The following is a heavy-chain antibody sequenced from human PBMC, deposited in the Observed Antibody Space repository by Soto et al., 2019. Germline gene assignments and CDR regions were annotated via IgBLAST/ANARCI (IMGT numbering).Heavy chain of an antibody. CDR1: GFTFGSFT. D-gene: IGHD6-13*01. Sequence: GGSLRPPFAAPGFTFGSFTLNWVRQPPGKGLEWVSTISSNSAYIYYTDALRGRFTISRDNAKNSLHLQMNSLRAEDTAVYYCTRDASRDSSARGWFDPWGPGTLVTVSS. CDR3: TRDASRDSSARGWFDP. J-gene: IGHJ5*02. V-gene: IGHV3-21*01. CDR2: ISSNSAYI.